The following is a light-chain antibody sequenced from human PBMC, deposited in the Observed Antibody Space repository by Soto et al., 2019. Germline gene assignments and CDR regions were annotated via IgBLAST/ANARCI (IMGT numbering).Light chain of an antibody. CDR2: GAS. CDR3: QTYDSWPL. V-gene: IGKV3-20*01. J-gene: IGKJ5*01. Sequence: EIVLTQSPGTLSLSPGERATLSCRASQSVSSSYLAWYQQKPGQAPRLLIYGASTRATGIPARFSGSGSGTEFTLTISGLQSEDFAVYYCQTYDSWPLFGQGTRLETK. CDR1: QSVSSSY.